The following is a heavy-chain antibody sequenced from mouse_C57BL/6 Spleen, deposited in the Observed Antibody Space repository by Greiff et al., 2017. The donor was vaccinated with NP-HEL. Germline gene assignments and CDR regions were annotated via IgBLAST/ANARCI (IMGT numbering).Heavy chain of an antibody. CDR1: GFTFSSYG. Sequence: EVQVVESGGDLVKPGGSLKLSCAASGFTFSSYGMSWVRQTPDKRLEWVATLSSGGSYTYYPDSVKGRFTISRDNAKNTLYLQMSSLKSEDTAMYYCARHRNWFDYWGQGTTLTVSS. CDR3: ARHRNWFDY. V-gene: IGHV5-6*01. D-gene: IGHD4-1*01. CDR2: LSSGGSYT. J-gene: IGHJ2*01.